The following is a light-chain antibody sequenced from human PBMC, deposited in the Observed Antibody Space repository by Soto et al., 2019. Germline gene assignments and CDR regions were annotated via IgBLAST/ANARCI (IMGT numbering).Light chain of an antibody. CDR1: QSVSNDF. J-gene: IGKJ1*01. CDR2: GAS. CDR3: QQYGSSPPRT. Sequence: EIMMTQSPGTLSVSPGEGATLSCTASQSVSNDFLAWYQQKPGQAPRLLIYGASTRATDVPDRFSGSGSGADFTLTISRLEPEDFAVYYCQQYGSSPPRTFGQGTKVE. V-gene: IGKV3-20*01.